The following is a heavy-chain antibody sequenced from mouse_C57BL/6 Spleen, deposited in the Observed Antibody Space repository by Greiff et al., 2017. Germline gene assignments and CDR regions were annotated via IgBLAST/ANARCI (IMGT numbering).Heavy chain of an antibody. V-gene: IGHV1-15*01. CDR2: IDPETGGT. CDR1: GYTFTDYE. CDR3: TKWGLLRGYDMDY. D-gene: IGHD1-1*01. J-gene: IGHJ4*01. Sequence: QVQLQQSGAELVRPGASVTLSCKASGYTFTDYEMHWVKQTPVHGLEWIGAIDPETGGTAYNQKFKGKAILTADKSSSTAYMELRSLTSEDSAVYYCTKWGLLRGYDMDYWGQGTSVTVSS.